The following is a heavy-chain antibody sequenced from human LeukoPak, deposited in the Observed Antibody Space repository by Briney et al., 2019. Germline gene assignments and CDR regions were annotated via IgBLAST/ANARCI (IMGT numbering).Heavy chain of an antibody. V-gene: IGHV1-69*13. CDR2: SIPIFGTA. D-gene: IGHD3-10*02. J-gene: IGHJ4*02. CDR3: AQTEHVRGVITRG. CDR1: GGGGSSYG. Sequence: GASVKVSCKASGGGGSSYGISWVRQAPGQGLGLVGGSIPIFGTANYAQKFQGRVTITADESTSTAYMEPSSLPSEGTAVSYCAQTEHVRGVITRGWGQATLLTASS.